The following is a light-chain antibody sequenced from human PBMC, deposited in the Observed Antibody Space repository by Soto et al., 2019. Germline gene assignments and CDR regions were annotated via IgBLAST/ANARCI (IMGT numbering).Light chain of an antibody. CDR1: QSISSW. CDR3: QQYKSSPLT. CDR2: KAS. J-gene: IGKJ4*01. V-gene: IGKV1-5*03. Sequence: DIQMTQSPSTLSASVGDRVTITCRASQSISSWLAWYQQKPGKAPNLLIYKASSLESGVPSRFSGSVSGTEFTLTNRSLQTDDFATYYCQQYKSSPLTVGGGTKVEIK.